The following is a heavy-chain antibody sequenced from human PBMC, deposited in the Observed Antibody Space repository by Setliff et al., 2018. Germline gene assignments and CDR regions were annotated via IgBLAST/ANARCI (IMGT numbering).Heavy chain of an antibody. D-gene: IGHD4-17*01. CDR2: ISHSGST. V-gene: IGHV4-38-2*02. CDR1: GYSISSGHY. CDR3: AEGRRYDYGWDFDY. Sequence: PSETLSLTCTVSGYSISSGHYWGWIRQPPGKGLEWIGSISHSGSTYYNPSLRSRVTISLDTSKKQFSPKLTSVTAADTAVYYCAEGRRYDYGWDFDYWGQGTLVTVSS. J-gene: IGHJ4*02.